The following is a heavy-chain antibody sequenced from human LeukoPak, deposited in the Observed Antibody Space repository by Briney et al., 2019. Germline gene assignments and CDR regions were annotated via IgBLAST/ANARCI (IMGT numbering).Heavy chain of an antibody. CDR2: ISAYNGNT. Sequence: GASVKVSCKASGYTFTSYGISWVRQAPGQGLEWVGWISAYNGNTNYAQKLQGRVTMTTDTSTSTAYMELRSLRSDDTAVYYCARDSRYSSTYYMDVWGKGTTVTVSS. V-gene: IGHV1-18*01. CDR1: GYTFTSYG. J-gene: IGHJ6*03. D-gene: IGHD6-13*01. CDR3: ARDSRYSSTYYMDV.